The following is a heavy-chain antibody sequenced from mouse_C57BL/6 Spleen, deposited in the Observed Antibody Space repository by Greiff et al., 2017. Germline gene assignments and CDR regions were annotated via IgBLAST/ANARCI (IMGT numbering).Heavy chain of an antibody. V-gene: IGHV1-26*01. CDR1: GYTFTDYY. D-gene: IGHD1-1*01. CDR2: INPNNGGT. Sequence: EVQLQQSGPELVKPGASVKISCKASGYTFTDYYMNWVKQSHGKSLEWIGDINPNNGGTSYNQKFKGKATLTVDKSSSTAYMELRSLTSEDSAVYYCARDNYGSSLFAYWGQGTLVTVSA. J-gene: IGHJ3*01. CDR3: ARDNYGSSLFAY.